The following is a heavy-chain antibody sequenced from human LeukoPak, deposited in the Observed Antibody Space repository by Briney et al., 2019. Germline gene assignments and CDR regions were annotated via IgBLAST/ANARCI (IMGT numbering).Heavy chain of an antibody. Sequence: SETLSLTCAVYGGSFSGYYWSWIRQPPGKGLEWIGEINHSGSTNYNPSLKSRVTIPVDTSKNQFSLKLSSVTAADTAVYYCARGPPLVRLGYYYEGYYFDYWGQGTLVTVSS. V-gene: IGHV4-34*01. CDR2: INHSGST. D-gene: IGHD3-22*01. J-gene: IGHJ4*02. CDR1: GGSFSGYY. CDR3: ARGPPLVRLGYYYEGYYFDY.